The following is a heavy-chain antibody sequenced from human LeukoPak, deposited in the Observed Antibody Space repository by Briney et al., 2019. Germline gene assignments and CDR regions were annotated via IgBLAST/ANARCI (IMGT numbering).Heavy chain of an antibody. CDR1: GGSISSSSYY. V-gene: IGHV4-39*01. D-gene: IGHD2-15*01. Sequence: PSETLSLTCTVPGGSISSSSYYWGWIRQPPGKGLEWIGSIYYSGSTYYNPSLKSRVTISVDTSKNQFSLKLSSVTAADTAVYYCARHARDWWLLPLDYWGQGTLVTVSS. CDR3: ARHARDWWLLPLDY. CDR2: IYYSGST. J-gene: IGHJ4*02.